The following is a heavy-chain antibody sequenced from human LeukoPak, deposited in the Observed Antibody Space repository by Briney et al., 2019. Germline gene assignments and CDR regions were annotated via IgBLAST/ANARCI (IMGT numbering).Heavy chain of an antibody. J-gene: IGHJ5*02. V-gene: IGHV4-59*01. D-gene: IGHD1-26*01. CDR2: IYYSGTT. CDR1: GGSISSYY. CDR3: AREHWELLRNWFDP. Sequence: PSETLSLTCSVSGGSISSYYWSWIRQPPGKGLEWIGYIYYSGTTNYNPSLKSRVTISVDTSKNQFSLKLSSVTAADTAVYYGAREHWELLRNWFDPWGQGTLVTVSS.